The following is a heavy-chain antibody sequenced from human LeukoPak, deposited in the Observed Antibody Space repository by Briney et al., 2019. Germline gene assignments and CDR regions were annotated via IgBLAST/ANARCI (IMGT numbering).Heavy chain of an antibody. J-gene: IGHJ6*03. Sequence: GGSLRLSCAASGFTFSSYWMSWVRQAPGKGLEWVANIKQDGSEKYYVDSVKGRFTISRDNAKNSLYLQMNSLRAEDTAVYYCSGYYPSGRYMDVWGKGTTVTVSS. CDR3: SGYYPSGRYMDV. V-gene: IGHV3-7*01. D-gene: IGHD3-22*01. CDR1: GFTFSSYW. CDR2: IKQDGSEK.